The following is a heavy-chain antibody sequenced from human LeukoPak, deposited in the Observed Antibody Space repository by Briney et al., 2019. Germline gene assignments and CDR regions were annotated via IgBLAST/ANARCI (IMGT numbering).Heavy chain of an antibody. CDR3: ARGLAARPRSYYYYGMDV. CDR2: INPSGGST. J-gene: IGHJ6*02. Sequence: ASVKVSCKASGYTFTSYYMHWVRQAPGQGLEWMEIINPSGGSTSYAQKFQGRVTMTRDTSTSTVYMELNSLRSDDTAVYYCARGLAARPRSYYYYGMDVWGQGTTVTVSS. D-gene: IGHD6-6*01. CDR1: GYTFTSYY. V-gene: IGHV1-46*01.